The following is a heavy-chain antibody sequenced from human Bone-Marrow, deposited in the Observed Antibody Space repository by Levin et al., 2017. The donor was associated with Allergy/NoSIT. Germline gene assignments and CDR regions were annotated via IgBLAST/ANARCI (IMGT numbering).Heavy chain of an antibody. J-gene: IGHJ6*02. V-gene: IGHV1-69*13. D-gene: IGHD3-10*01. CDR3: ARRGFGSGSFYYGVDV. CDR1: GGTFSNYA. CDR2: VIPILRTT. Sequence: SVKVSCKLSGGTFSNYALIWVRQAPGQGLEWMGGVIPILRTTDYAQKFRGRVTITADASTNTGYMELSRLRSEDTAVYYCARRGFGSGSFYYGVDVWGQGTTVTVSS.